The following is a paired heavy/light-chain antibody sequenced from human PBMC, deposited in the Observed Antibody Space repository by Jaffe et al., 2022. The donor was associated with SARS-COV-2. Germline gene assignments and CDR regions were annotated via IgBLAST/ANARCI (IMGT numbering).Light chain of an antibody. CDR1: QSVSSN. V-gene: IGKV3-15*01. Sequence: EIVMTQSPATLSVSPGERATLSCRASQSVSSNLGWYQQKPGQAPRLLIYGASTRATGIPARFSGSGSVTEFTLTISSLQSEDFAVYYCQQYNNWPLTFGQGTKLEIK. CDR2: GAS. CDR3: QQYNNWPLT. J-gene: IGKJ2*01.
Heavy chain of an antibody. CDR3: SSGGDY. Sequence: EVQLVESGGGLVKPGGSLRLSCAASGFTFTNAWMSWVRQAPGKGLEWVGRIKSKTDGGTTDYTAPVKGRFTISRDDSKNTVYLQMNSLKTEDTAVYYCSSGGDYWGQGTLVTVSS. CDR1: GFTFTNAW. CDR2: IKSKTDGGTT. V-gene: IGHV3-15*01. J-gene: IGHJ4*02.